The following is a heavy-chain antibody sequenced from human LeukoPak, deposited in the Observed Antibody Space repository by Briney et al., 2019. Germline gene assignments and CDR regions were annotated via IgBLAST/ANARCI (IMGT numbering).Heavy chain of an antibody. CDR3: ARAPRSEAAEPSVTYYYYMDV. J-gene: IGHJ6*03. CDR2: IYYSGST. CDR1: GASISSHY. V-gene: IGHV4-59*11. D-gene: IGHD6-6*01. Sequence: SETLSLTCTVSGASISSHYWSWVRQPPGKGLEWIGYIYYSGSTNYNPSLKSRVTISVDTSKNQFSLKLSSVTAADTAVYYCARAPRSEAAEPSVTYYYYMDVWGKGTTVTVSS.